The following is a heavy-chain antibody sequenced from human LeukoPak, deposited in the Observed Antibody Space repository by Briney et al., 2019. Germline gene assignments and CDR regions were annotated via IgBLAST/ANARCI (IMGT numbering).Heavy chain of an antibody. J-gene: IGHJ4*02. CDR1: GGSFSGYY. D-gene: IGHD3-22*01. CDR3: ARSLTYYYDTSGYYS. CDR2: INHSGST. V-gene: IGHV4-34*01. Sequence: SETLSLTCAVYGGSFSGYYWNWIRQPPGKGLEWIGEINHSGSTNYNPSPKSRVTISVDTSKNQFSLKLNSVTAADTAVYYCARSLTYYYDTSGYYSWGQGTLVTVSS.